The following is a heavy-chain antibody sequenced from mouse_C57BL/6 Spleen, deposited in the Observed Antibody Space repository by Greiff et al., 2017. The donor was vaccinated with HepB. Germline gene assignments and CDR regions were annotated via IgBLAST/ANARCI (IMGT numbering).Heavy chain of an antibody. V-gene: IGHV5-17*01. D-gene: IGHD2-2*01. J-gene: IGHJ2*01. CDR1: GFTFSDYG. CDR2: ISSGSSTI. CDR3: ARYGYDGYFDY. Sequence: DVKLVESGGGLVKPGGSLKLSCAASGFTFSDYGMHWVRQAPEKGLEWVAYISSGSSTIYYADTVKGRFTISRDNAKNTLFLQMTSLRSEDTAMYYCARYGYDGYFDYWGQGTTLTVSS.